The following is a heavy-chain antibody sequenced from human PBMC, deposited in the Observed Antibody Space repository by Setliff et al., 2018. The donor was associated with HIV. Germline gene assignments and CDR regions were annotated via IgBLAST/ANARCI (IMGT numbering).Heavy chain of an antibody. CDR3: ARQDGGYAPGPFDY. Sequence: SETLSLTCTVSGSFINSDYWGWIRQPPGKGLEWIGSIYHSATTYYNPSLWGRVTISIDTSKNQFSLKLSSVTAADTAVYYCARQDGGYAPGPFDYWGQGILVTVSS. D-gene: IGHD5-12*01. V-gene: IGHV4-38-2*02. CDR2: IYHSATT. J-gene: IGHJ4*02. CDR1: GSFINSDY.